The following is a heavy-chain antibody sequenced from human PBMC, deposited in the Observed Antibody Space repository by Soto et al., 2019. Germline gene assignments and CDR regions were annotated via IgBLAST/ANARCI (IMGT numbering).Heavy chain of an antibody. CDR3: ARMQWELPGGYYYGMDV. J-gene: IGHJ6*02. CDR1: GGXISSSSXX. Sequence: SETLSLTCTVSGGXISSSSXXWGXIRXPPGKGLEWIGSIYYTGSTYYNPSLKSRVTISVDTSKNQFSLKLSSVTAADTAVYYCARMQWELPGGYYYGMDVWGQGTTVTVSS. D-gene: IGHD1-26*01. CDR2: IYYTGST. V-gene: IGHV4-39*01.